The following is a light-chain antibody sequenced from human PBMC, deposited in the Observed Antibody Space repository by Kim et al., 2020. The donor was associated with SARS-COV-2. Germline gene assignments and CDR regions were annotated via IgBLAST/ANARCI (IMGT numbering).Light chain of an antibody. CDR3: GSYSSDTSTV. CDR2: DVT. V-gene: IGLV2-14*03. Sequence: GQSITISCTGTSSDVGGYDYVSWYQQYPGKAPKLIIYDVTQRPSGVSNRFSASKSGNTASLTISGLQAEDEADYYCGSYSSDTSTVFGTGTQLTVL. CDR1: SSDVGGYDY. J-gene: IGLJ1*01.